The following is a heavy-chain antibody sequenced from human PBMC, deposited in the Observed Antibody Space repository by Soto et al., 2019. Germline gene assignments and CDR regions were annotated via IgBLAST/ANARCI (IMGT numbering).Heavy chain of an antibody. CDR2: ISSSSSYI. Sequence: EVQLLESGGGLVKPGGCLRLSCAASGYTFSSYSMNWVRQAPGKGLEWVSSISSSSSYIYYADSVKGRFTISRDNAKNSLYLQMNSLRAEDTAVYYCARGRRYSSGWYYFDSWGPGTLVTVSS. J-gene: IGHJ4*02. D-gene: IGHD6-19*01. V-gene: IGHV3-21*01. CDR3: ARGRRYSSGWYYFDS. CDR1: GYTFSSYS.